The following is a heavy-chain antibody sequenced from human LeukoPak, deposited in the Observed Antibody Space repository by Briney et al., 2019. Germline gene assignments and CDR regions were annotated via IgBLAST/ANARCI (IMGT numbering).Heavy chain of an antibody. V-gene: IGHV3-21*01. D-gene: IGHD2-2*02. CDR2: ICISSSYI. CDR3: ARDLVPIIVVPAAIYFDY. Sequence: GGSLRLSCAASGFTFSSYIMDWVRQAPGKGLEWVSSICISSSYIYYADSLKGRFTISRDNAKNSLYLQMNSLSAEDTPAYYCARDLVPIIVVPAAIYFDYWGQGTLVTVSS. J-gene: IGHJ4*02. CDR1: GFTFSSYI.